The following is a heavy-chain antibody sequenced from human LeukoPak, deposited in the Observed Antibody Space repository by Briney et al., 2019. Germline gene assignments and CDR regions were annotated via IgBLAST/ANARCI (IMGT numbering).Heavy chain of an antibody. CDR2: IKQDGSEK. CDR1: RFTFSSYW. D-gene: IGHD3-3*01. V-gene: IGHV3-7*01. CDR3: ARGVDRGDDYDFWDSGY. J-gene: IGHJ4*02. Sequence: GGSLRLSCAASRFTFSSYWMTWVRQAPGKGLEWVANIKQDGSEKYYVDSVKGRFAISRDNAKNSLYLQMNSLRAEDTAVYYCARGVDRGDDYDFWDSGYWGQGTLVTVSS.